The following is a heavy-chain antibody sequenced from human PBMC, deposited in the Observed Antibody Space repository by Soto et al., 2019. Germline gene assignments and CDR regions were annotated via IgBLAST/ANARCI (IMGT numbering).Heavy chain of an antibody. CDR3: AKGGGNGWFGEVFVV. CDR2: IYSGGST. CDR1: GFIVSSYY. Sequence: GGSLRLSCAGSGFIVSSYYMSWVRQAPGKGLEWISVIYSGGSTYYADSVKGRFTISRDNSENTLYLQLNSLRAEDTAVYYCAKGGGNGWFGEVFVVWGQGTMATVS. J-gene: IGHJ3*01. V-gene: IGHV3-53*01. D-gene: IGHD3-10*01.